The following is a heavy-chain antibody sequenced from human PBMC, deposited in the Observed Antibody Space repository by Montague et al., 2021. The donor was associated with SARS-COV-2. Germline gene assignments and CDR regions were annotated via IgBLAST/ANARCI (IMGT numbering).Heavy chain of an antibody. V-gene: IGHV3-64*01. CDR3: ARVVYADCSSTSCYTSSCVMDD. J-gene: IGHJ6*03. CDR2: ISSNGGST. D-gene: IGHD2-2*02. CDR1: GFTFSSYA. Sequence: SLRLSCAASGFTFSSYAMHWVRQAPGKGLEYVSAISSNGGSTYYANSVKGRFTISRDNSKNTLYLQMGSLRAEDMAVYYCARVVYADCSSTSCYTSSCVMDDWGKGTTVTVSS.